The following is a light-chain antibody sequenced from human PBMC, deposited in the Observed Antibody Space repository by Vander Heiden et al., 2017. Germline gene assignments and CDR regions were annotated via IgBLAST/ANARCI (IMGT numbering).Light chain of an antibody. V-gene: IGLV2-14*01. CDR1: SRDSGAYNY. J-gene: IGLJ1*01. CDR3: SSYTRSSTGV. Sequence: QSALTQPASVSGSPGQSIAISCTGTSRDSGAYNYVSWYQQHPGKVPTLIIYEVTKRPSGVSDRFSGSKSGNTASLTISGLQAEDEADYYCSSYTRSSTGVFGTGTKVTVL. CDR2: EVT.